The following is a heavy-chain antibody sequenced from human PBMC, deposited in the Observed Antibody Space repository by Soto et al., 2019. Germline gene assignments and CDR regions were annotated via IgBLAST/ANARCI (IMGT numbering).Heavy chain of an antibody. J-gene: IGHJ6*02. Sequence: GGSLRLSCAASGFTFSNAWMSCVRQAPGKGLEWVGRIKSKTDGGTTDYAAPVKGRFTISRDDSKNTLYLQMNSLKTEDTAVYYCTTDSKWCGGGSCRYYYGMDVWGQGTTVTVSS. V-gene: IGHV3-15*01. CDR3: TTDSKWCGGGSCRYYYGMDV. D-gene: IGHD2-15*01. CDR1: GFTFSNAW. CDR2: IKSKTDGGTT.